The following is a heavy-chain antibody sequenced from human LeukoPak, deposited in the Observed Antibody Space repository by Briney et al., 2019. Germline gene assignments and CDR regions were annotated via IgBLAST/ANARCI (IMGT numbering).Heavy chain of an antibody. Sequence: TSETLSLTCAVYGGSFSGYYCSWIRQPPGKELEWSGGINHSLITNYNPSLKSPVTISVDTSKNPFSLKLSSVPAADTAVYYCARGVGRGHYYGMDVWGQGTTVTVSS. J-gene: IGHJ6*02. CDR2: INHSLIT. D-gene: IGHD3-10*01. CDR3: ARGVGRGHYYGMDV. V-gene: IGHV4-34*01. CDR1: GGSFSGYY.